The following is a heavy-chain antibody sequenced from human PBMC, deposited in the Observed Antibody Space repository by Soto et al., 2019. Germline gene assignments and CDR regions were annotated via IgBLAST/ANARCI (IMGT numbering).Heavy chain of an antibody. Sequence: SETLSLTCNVSGDPITSYFWTWIRQPAGKGLEWIGHVFPGGPTSHNSSLKSRVSMSIDTSKNQFSLTLTSVTAADTAVYYCARTLSGFTYGSRQFYFDYWGQGTLVTSP. V-gene: IGHV4-4*07. CDR3: ARTLSGFTYGSRQFYFDY. D-gene: IGHD3-10*01. CDR2: VFPGGPT. CDR1: GDPITSYF. J-gene: IGHJ4*02.